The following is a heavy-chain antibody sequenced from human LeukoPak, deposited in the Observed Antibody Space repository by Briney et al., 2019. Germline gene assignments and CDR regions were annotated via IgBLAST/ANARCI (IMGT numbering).Heavy chain of an antibody. V-gene: IGHV4-30-4*01. Sequence: SETLSLTCTVSGGSISSGDYYWSWIRQPPGKGLEWIGYIYYSGITYYNPSLKSRVTISVDTSKNQFSLKLSSVTAADTAVYYCAIEPDSWLRLGELSLRDEAFDCWGQGTLVTVSS. D-gene: IGHD3-16*02. CDR2: IYYSGIT. CDR3: AIEPDSWLRLGELSLRDEAFDC. J-gene: IGHJ4*02. CDR1: GGSISSGDYY.